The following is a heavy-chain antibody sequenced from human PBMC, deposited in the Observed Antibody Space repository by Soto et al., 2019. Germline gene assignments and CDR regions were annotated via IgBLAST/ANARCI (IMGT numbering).Heavy chain of an antibody. D-gene: IGHD6-19*01. CDR2: ISGSGGST. CDR1: GFTFSSYA. Sequence: GGSLRLSCAASGFTFSSYAMTWVRQAPGKGLEWVSAISGSGGSTYYADSVKGRFTISRDNSKNTLYLQMNSLRAEDTAVYYCALQAGIAVAGTGAFDIWGQGTMVTVSS. J-gene: IGHJ3*02. V-gene: IGHV3-23*01. CDR3: ALQAGIAVAGTGAFDI.